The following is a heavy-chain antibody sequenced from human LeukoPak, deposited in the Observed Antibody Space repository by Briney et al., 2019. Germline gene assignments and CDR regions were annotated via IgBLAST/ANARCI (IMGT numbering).Heavy chain of an antibody. CDR2: IYPADSDT. D-gene: IGHD6-19*01. J-gene: IGHJ4*02. V-gene: IGHV5-51*01. Sequence: PGESLQIFSKASGYSFTSYWIGWVRQMPGKGLEWMGIIYPADSDTRYSPSFQGQVTISADKSITTAYLQWRSLKASDTAIYFCATGYSSGWNGYYFDYWGQETPVTVSS. CDR1: GYSFTSYW. CDR3: ATGYSSGWNGYYFDY.